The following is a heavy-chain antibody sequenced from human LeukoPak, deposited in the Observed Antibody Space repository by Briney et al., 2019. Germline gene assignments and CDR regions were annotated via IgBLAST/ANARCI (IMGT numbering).Heavy chain of an antibody. CDR2: MHPNSGNT. J-gene: IGHJ4*02. CDR3: ARRHYYDFWSGRENSFDY. V-gene: IGHV1-8*03. D-gene: IGHD3-3*01. CDR1: GYTFTSHD. Sequence: ASVKVSCKASGYTFTSHDINWVRQATGQGLEWMGWMHPNSGNTGYAQKFQGRVTITRNTSITTAYMELSNLTSEDTAVYYCARRHYYDFWSGRENSFDYWGQGTLVTVSS.